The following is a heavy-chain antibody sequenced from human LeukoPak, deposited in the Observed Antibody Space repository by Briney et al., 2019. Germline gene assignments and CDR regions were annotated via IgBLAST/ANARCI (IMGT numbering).Heavy chain of an antibody. CDR1: GFTFSSYA. CDR2: ISGSGGST. D-gene: IGHD3-9*01. Sequence: GGSLRLSCAASGFTFSSYAMSWVRQAPGKGLEWVSAISGSGGSTYYADSVKGRFTISRDNSKNTLYLQMNSLRAEDTAVYYCAKGREYDILTGYPAYYFDYWGQGTLVTVSS. V-gene: IGHV3-23*01. J-gene: IGHJ4*02. CDR3: AKGREYDILTGYPAYYFDY.